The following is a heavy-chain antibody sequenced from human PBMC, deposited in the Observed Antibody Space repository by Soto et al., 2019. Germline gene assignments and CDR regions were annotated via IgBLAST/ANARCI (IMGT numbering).Heavy chain of an antibody. CDR1: GFTFDDYA. J-gene: IGHJ4*02. D-gene: IGHD3-16*01. Sequence: GGSLRLSCAASGFTFDDYAMHWVRQAPGKGLEWVSGISWNSGSIGYADSVKGRFTISRDNAKNSLYLQMNSLRAEDTALYYCAKGALRYIDYWGQGTLVTVSS. CDR2: ISWNSGSI. CDR3: AKGALRYIDY. V-gene: IGHV3-9*01.